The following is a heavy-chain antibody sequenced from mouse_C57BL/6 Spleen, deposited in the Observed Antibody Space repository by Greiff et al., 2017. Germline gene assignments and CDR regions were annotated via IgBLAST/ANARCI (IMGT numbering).Heavy chain of an antibody. CDR2: IWSGGST. J-gene: IGHJ4*01. D-gene: IGHD1-1*01. V-gene: IGHV2-2*01. Sequence: QVQLQQSGPGLVQPSQSLSITCTVSGFSLTSYGVHWVRQSPGKGLAWLGVIWSGGSTDYNAAFISRLSISKDNPKSQVFFKMNSLQADDTAIYYRDSQYYGRFYAMEYWGEGTSVTVSA. CDR3: DSQYYGRFYAMEY. CDR1: GFSLTSYG.